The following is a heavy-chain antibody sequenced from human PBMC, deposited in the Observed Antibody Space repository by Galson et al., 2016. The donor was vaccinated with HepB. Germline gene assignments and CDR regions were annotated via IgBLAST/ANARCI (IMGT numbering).Heavy chain of an antibody. CDR1: GGSISSSSSYY. CDR3: AASPPEYPPFEIDY. D-gene: IGHD1-14*01. V-gene: IGHV4-39*01. J-gene: IGHJ4*03. CDR2: IYYSGST. Sequence: SETLSLTCTVSGGSISSSSSYYWGWIRQPPGKGLEWIGSIYYSGSTYYDPSLKSRVTIFVDTSKNQFSLKLSSVTAADTAVYYCAASPPEYPPFEIDYWGQGTTVTVSS.